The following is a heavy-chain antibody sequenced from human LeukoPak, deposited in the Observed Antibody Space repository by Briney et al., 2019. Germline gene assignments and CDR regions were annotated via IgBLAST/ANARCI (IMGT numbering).Heavy chain of an antibody. CDR1: GFTFSSYW. V-gene: IGHV3-74*01. Sequence: GGSLRLSCAASGFTFSSYWMHWVRQAPGKGLVWVSRISSDGSSTTYADSVEGRFTISRDNAKNTMYLQVNSLRAEDTAVYYCARQWAPPSEFDYWGQGTLVTVSS. CDR3: ARQWAPPSEFDY. J-gene: IGHJ4*02. CDR2: ISSDGSST. D-gene: IGHD2-8*01.